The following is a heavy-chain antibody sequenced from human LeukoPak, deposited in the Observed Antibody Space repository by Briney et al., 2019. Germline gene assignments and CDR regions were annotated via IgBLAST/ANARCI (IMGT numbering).Heavy chain of an antibody. CDR3: ARGPPNWGYDY. CDR1: GYTFTSYD. J-gene: IGHJ4*02. Sequence: ASVKVSCKASGYTFTSYDSNWVRQATGQRPEWMGWMSPNSGDTGYAQKFQDRVTMTRNTSISTAYMELSSLRSDDTAVYYCARGPPNWGYDYWGPGTLVTVSS. CDR2: MSPNSGDT. D-gene: IGHD7-27*01. V-gene: IGHV1-8*01.